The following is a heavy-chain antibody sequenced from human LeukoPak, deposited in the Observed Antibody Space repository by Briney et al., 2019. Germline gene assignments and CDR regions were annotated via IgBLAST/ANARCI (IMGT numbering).Heavy chain of an antibody. CDR3: AGGGEQVNYYGMDV. V-gene: IGHV4-39*07. Sequence: PSETLSLTCTVSGGSISSSSYYWGWIRQPPGKGLEWIGSIYYSGSTYYNPSLKSRVTISVDTSKNQFSLKVSSVTAADTAVYYCAGGGEQVNYYGMDVWGQGTTVTVSS. D-gene: IGHD1-26*01. CDR2: IYYSGST. CDR1: GGSISSSSYY. J-gene: IGHJ6*02.